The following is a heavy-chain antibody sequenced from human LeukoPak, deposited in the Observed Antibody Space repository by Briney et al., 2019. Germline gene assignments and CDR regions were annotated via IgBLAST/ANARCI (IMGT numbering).Heavy chain of an antibody. CDR2: INPNSGAT. D-gene: IGHD3-10*01. J-gene: IGHJ5*02. Sequence: ASVKVSCKASGYTFTGYYIHWVRQAPGQGLEWMAWINPNSGATNYAQKFQGRVTMTRDTSISTAYMELSRLTSDDTAVYFCARGRFGEWDNWFDPWGQGTLVTVSS. CDR3: ARGRFGEWDNWFDP. CDR1: GYTFTGYY. V-gene: IGHV1-2*02.